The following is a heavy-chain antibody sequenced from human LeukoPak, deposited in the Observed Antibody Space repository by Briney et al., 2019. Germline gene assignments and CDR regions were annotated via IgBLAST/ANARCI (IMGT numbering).Heavy chain of an antibody. CDR2: ISGSGDST. D-gene: IGHD3-22*01. J-gene: IGHJ4*02. V-gene: IGHV3-23*01. CDR3: ARSTMMAPNY. Sequence: GGSLRLSCVASGFPFSTYAMSWVRQARGKGLEWVSFISGSGDSTNYADSVKGRFTISRDNAKNTLYLQMNSLRAEDTAVYYCARSTMMAPNYWGQGTLVTVSS. CDR1: GFPFSTYA.